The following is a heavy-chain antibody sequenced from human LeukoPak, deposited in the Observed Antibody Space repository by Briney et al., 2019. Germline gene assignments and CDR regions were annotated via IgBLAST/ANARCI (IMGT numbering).Heavy chain of an antibody. J-gene: IGHJ6*03. CDR2: IWHDETNE. CDR1: GFTFSNYG. V-gene: IGHV3-33*01. D-gene: IGHD5-24*01. Sequence: GGSLRLSCAASGFTFSNYGMHWVRQTPGKGLEWVAVIWHDETNENYADSVKGRFSISRDNLKNILYLQMNSLRVEDTAVYYCATAPKGLQWNYQYHMDVWGKGTMVTVSS. CDR3: ATAPKGLQWNYQYHMDV.